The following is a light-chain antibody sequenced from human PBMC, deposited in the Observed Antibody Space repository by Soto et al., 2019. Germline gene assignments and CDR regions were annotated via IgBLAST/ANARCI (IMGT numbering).Light chain of an antibody. Sequence: QSVLTQPASVSGSPGQSITISCTGTSSDVGGYNYVSWYQQHPGKAPKLMIYDVSNRPSGVSNRFSGSKSGNTASLTISVLQAEDEADYYCNSYTSSSTLLFGGGTKLTVL. CDR2: DVS. CDR1: SSDVGGYNY. CDR3: NSYTSSSTLL. J-gene: IGLJ2*01. V-gene: IGLV2-14*01.